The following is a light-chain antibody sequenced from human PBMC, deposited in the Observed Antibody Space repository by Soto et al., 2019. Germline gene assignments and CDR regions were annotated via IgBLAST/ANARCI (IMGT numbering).Light chain of an antibody. CDR3: QQYDTYRT. Sequence: DIQMTQSPSTLSASVGDRVTITCRASQSISSWVAWYQQKPGKAPKVLIYKASSLESGVPSRFSGSGSGTEFTLTISSLHPDDFAIYYCQQYDTYRTFGQGTKVEIK. V-gene: IGKV1-5*03. J-gene: IGKJ1*01. CDR1: QSISSW. CDR2: KAS.